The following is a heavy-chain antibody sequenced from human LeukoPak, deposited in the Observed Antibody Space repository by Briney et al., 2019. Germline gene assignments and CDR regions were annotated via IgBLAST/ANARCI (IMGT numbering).Heavy chain of an antibody. Sequence: SETLSLTCTVSGGSISDYYWSWIRQPPGKGLEWIGYVYYSGSTNYNPSLKSRVTISVDTSENQFSLKLNSVTAADTAVYYCARGFSGYYSFDYWGQGTLVTVSS. V-gene: IGHV4-59*01. CDR3: ARGFSGYYSFDY. J-gene: IGHJ4*02. D-gene: IGHD3-22*01. CDR1: GGSISDYY. CDR2: VYYSGST.